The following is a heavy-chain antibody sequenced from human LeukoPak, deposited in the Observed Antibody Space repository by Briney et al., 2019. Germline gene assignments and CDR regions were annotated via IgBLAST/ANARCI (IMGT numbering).Heavy chain of an antibody. V-gene: IGHV3-20*04. CDR3: ARVDNIVVVPAASYYFDY. Sequence: PGGSLRLSCAASGFTFDDYGMSWVRQAPGKGLEWVSGINWNGGSTGYADSVKGRFTISRDNAKNSLYLQMNSLRAEDTALYYCARVDNIVVVPAASYYFDYWAREPWSPSPQ. D-gene: IGHD2-2*01. CDR2: INWNGGST. CDR1: GFTFDDYG. J-gene: IGHJ4*02.